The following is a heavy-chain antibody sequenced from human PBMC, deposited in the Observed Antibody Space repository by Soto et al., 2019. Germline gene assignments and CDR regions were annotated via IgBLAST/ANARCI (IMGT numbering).Heavy chain of an antibody. V-gene: IGHV4-59*01. Sequence: PSETLSLTCTVSGGSIGNNYWSWIRQSPGKRLEWIGYIDNSGSTNYNPSLKGRVTMSVDTSKNQFSLKLTSVNTVDTAIYYCTRGGDPYKTGHWGQGTLVTVSS. CDR1: GGSIGNNY. CDR3: TRGGDPYKTGH. J-gene: IGHJ4*02. CDR2: IDNSGST. D-gene: IGHD2-21*01.